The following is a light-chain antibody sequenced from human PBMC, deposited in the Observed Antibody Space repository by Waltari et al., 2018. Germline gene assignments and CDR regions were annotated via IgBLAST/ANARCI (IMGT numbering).Light chain of an antibody. CDR1: NSDVGGYNY. J-gene: IGLJ2*01. Sequence: QSALTQPRPVSGSPGQSVTISCPGTNSDVGGYNYVTWYQHDPGKAHKIMIYDVSKRPSGVPSRFSGSKSGNTASLTISGLQAEDEADYFCCSYAGSSRVFGGGAKLTVL. CDR2: DVS. CDR3: CSYAGSSRV. V-gene: IGLV2-11*01.